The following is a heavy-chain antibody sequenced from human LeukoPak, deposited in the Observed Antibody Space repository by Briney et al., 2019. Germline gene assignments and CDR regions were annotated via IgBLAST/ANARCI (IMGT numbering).Heavy chain of an antibody. CDR2: IYYSGST. V-gene: IGHV4-30-4*01. J-gene: IGHJ5*02. Sequence: SETLSLTCTVSGGSISSGDYYWSWIRQPPGKGLEWIGYIYYSGSTYYNPSLKSRVTISVDTSKNQFSLKLSSVTAADTAVYYSARAYYYDSSGPNWFDPWGQGTLVTVSS. CDR3: ARAYYYDSSGPNWFDP. CDR1: GGSISSGDYY. D-gene: IGHD3-22*01.